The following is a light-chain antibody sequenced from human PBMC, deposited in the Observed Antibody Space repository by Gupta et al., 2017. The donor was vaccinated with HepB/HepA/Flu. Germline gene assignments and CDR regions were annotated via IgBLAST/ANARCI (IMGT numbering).Light chain of an antibody. J-gene: IGKJ4*01. V-gene: IGKV4-1*01. CDR2: WAS. CDR1: QTLLYNSNRKNY. CDR3: QQYYNSPLT. Sequence: DIVMTQSPDSLAVSLGERATINCKSSQTLLYNSNRKNYLAWYQKKPGQPPKLLIYWASSRESGVPDRFSGSGSGTDFSLTISSLQAEDVAVYFCQQYYNSPLTFGGGTKVEIK.